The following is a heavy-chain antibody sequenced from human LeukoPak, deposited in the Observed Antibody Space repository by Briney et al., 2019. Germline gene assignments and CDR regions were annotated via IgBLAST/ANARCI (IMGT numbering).Heavy chain of an antibody. V-gene: IGHV3-11*04. CDR3: ARDFDESTGYNFDY. CDR1: GFTFSDCY. J-gene: IGHJ4*02. D-gene: IGHD5-24*01. Sequence: PGGSLRLSCAASGFTFSDCYMTWIRQAPGKGLEWVSYLSSSGNTIYYADSVKGRFTISRDNAKNSLYLQMNSLRADDTAVYYCARDFDESTGYNFDYWGQGTLVTVSS. CDR2: LSSSGNTI.